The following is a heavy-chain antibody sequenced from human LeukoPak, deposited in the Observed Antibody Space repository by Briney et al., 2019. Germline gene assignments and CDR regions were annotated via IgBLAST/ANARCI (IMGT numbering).Heavy chain of an antibody. CDR2: INSSGGNI. Sequence: PGGSLRLSCAASGFTLSDYAMSWVRQSPGKGLEWVSVINSSGGNIDYADSVKGRFTISRDNSKNTLYLQMNSLRAEDTAVYYCAKWRTGVATIGSWFDPWGQGTLVTVSS. CDR3: AKWRTGVATIGSWFDP. CDR1: GFTLSDYA. D-gene: IGHD5-12*01. J-gene: IGHJ5*02. V-gene: IGHV3-23*01.